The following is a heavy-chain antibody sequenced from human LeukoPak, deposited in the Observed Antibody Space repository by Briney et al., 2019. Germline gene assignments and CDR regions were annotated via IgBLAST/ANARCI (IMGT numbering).Heavy chain of an antibody. Sequence: GGSLRLSCAASGFTFSSYWMSWVRQAPGKGLEWVANIKQDGSEKYYVDSVKGRFTISRDNAKISLYLQMNSLRAEDTAVYYCARAGFYGDYVLGYYYGMDVWGQGTTVTVSS. CDR3: ARAGFYGDYVLGYYYGMDV. V-gene: IGHV3-7*01. CDR2: IKQDGSEK. CDR1: GFTFSSYW. D-gene: IGHD4-17*01. J-gene: IGHJ6*02.